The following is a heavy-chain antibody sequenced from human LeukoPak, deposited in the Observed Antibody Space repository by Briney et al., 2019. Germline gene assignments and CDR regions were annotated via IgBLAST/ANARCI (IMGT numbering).Heavy chain of an antibody. J-gene: IGHJ4*02. Sequence: GGSLRLSCATSGFTFSSNWMSWVRHAPGRGLEWVANIKPDGSAEYYTASVKGRFTVSRDNAKNTLYLQMNSLRAEDTAVYYCARRIAAAAAPYYFDYWGQGTLVTVSS. D-gene: IGHD6-13*01. CDR1: GFTFSSNW. CDR2: IKPDGSAE. CDR3: ARRIAAAAAPYYFDY. V-gene: IGHV3-7*01.